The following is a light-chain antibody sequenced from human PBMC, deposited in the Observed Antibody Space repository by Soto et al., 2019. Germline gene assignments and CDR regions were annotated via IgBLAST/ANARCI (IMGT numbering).Light chain of an antibody. CDR3: TSYAGGNNV. CDR1: SSDVGGYNY. Sequence: QSALTQPPSASGSTGQSVTISCTVTSSDVGGYNYVSWYQQYQGKVPKLMVYEVNKRPSGVPDRFSGSKSGNTASLTVSGLQAEDEADYYCTSYAGGNNVFGTGTKLTVL. J-gene: IGLJ1*01. CDR2: EVN. V-gene: IGLV2-8*01.